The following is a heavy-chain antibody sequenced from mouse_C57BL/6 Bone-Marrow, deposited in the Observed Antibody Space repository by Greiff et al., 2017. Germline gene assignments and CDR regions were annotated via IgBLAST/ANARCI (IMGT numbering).Heavy chain of an antibody. J-gene: IGHJ3*01. Sequence: VQLQQPGAELVMPGASVKLSCKASGYTFTSYWMHWVKQRPGQGLEWIGEIDPSGSYTNYNQKFKGKSTLTVDKSSSTAYMQLSSLTSEDSAVYYCARSSCYGNYEDYWGQGTLVTVSA. CDR1: GYTFTSYW. CDR2: IDPSGSYT. V-gene: IGHV1-69*01. D-gene: IGHD2-1*01. CDR3: ARSSCYGNYEDY.